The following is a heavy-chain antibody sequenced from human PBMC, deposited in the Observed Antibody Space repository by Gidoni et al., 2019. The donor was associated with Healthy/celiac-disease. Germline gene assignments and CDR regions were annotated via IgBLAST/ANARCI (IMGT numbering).Heavy chain of an antibody. D-gene: IGHD6-6*01. J-gene: IGHJ6*03. V-gene: IGHV4-39*01. CDR2: IYYSGST. CDR3: ARQYSSSVYYYYYYMDV. CDR1: GGSISSSSYY. Sequence: QLQLQESGPGLVKPSETLSLTCTVSGGSISSSSYYWGWIRQPPGKGLEGIGSIYYSGSTYYNPSRKSRVTISVDTSKNQFSLKLSSVTAADTAVYYCARQYSSSVYYYYYYMDVWGKGTTVTVSS.